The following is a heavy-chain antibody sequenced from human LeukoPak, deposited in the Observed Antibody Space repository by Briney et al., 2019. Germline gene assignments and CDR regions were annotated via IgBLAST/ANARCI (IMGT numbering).Heavy chain of an antibody. CDR3: AKDFNGGNFDY. CDR1: KFTFSKYW. CDR2: IKQDGSEK. Sequence: GGSLRLSCAVSKFTFSKYWMSWVRQAPGKGLDWVANIKQDGSEKSYADSVRGRFTTSRDNAKNSLYLQMNSLRAEDTAVYYCAKDFNGGNFDYWGQGTLVTVSS. J-gene: IGHJ4*02. V-gene: IGHV3-7*01. D-gene: IGHD4-23*01.